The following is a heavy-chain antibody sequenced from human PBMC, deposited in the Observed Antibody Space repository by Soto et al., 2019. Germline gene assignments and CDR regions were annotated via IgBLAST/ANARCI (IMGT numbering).Heavy chain of an antibody. CDR3: AREDGVVGSSSAFDH. CDR2: INGRSNYV. Sequence: LRLSCVFSGFTFSTYTMNWVRQAPGKGLEWVSSINGRSNYVYYADSVKGRFTISRDNAKNSLYLQMNRLRAEDTAIYYCAREDGVVGSSSAFDHWGLGTLVTVSS. J-gene: IGHJ4*02. D-gene: IGHD1-26*01. CDR1: GFTFSTYT. V-gene: IGHV3-21*01.